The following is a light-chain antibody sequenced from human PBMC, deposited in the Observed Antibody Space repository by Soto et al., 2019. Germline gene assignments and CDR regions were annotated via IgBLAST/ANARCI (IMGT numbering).Light chain of an antibody. Sequence: QSVLTQPPSASGAPGQSVTISCTGTSTDVGAYNYVSWYQQPAGKAPKLVIYEVTKRPSGVPDRFSGSKSANSASLTVSGLQAEDESDYYCSSFAPSNTWVFGGGTKLTVL. V-gene: IGLV2-8*01. J-gene: IGLJ3*02. CDR2: EVT. CDR3: SSFAPSNTWV. CDR1: STDVGAYNY.